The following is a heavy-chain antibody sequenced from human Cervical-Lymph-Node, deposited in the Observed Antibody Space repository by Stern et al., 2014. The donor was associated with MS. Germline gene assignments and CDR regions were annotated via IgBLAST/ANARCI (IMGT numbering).Heavy chain of an antibody. J-gene: IGHJ6*02. D-gene: IGHD3-10*01. CDR2: IIHIFDSP. V-gene: IGHV1-69*05. CDR1: EGTLSSHA. Sequence: QLGESGAGVKKVGSSVKVSCKASEGTLSSHAISWVRQATGHGLEWMGGIIHIFDSPNYSQKFQGRVRITTDESTNTAHMELSSLRSEDTAVYYCASGAHGMDVWGQGTAVTVSS. CDR3: ASGAHGMDV.